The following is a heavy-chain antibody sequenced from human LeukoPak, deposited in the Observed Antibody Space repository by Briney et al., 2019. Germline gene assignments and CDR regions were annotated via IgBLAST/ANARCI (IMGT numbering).Heavy chain of an antibody. CDR3: ASGNQPKWLRSPDAFDI. CDR1: GFTFSSYA. J-gene: IGHJ3*02. Sequence: GGSLRLSCAASGFTFSSYAMHWVRQAPGKGLEWVAVISYDGSNKYYADSVKGRFTISRDNSKNTLYLQMNSLRAEDTAVYYCASGNQPKWLRSPDAFDIWGQGTMVTVSS. V-gene: IGHV3-30-3*01. D-gene: IGHD5-12*01. CDR2: ISYDGSNK.